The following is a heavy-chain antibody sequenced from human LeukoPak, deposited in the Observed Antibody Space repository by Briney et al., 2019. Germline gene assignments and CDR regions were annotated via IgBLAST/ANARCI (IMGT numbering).Heavy chain of an antibody. CDR3: ARTPYSSGPIFDY. CDR2: INTGNGNT. Sequence: ASVEVSCKASGYTFTTYAMHWVRQAPGQRLEWMGWINTGNGNTKYSQKFQGRVTITRDTSASTAYMDLSSLRSEDTAVYYCARTPYSSGPIFDYWGQGTLVTVSS. J-gene: IGHJ4*02. V-gene: IGHV1-3*04. CDR1: GYTFTTYA. D-gene: IGHD6-19*01.